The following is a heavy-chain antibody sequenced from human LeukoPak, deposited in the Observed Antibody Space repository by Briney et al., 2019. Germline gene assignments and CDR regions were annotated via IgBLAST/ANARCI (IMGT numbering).Heavy chain of an antibody. D-gene: IGHD3-3*01. J-gene: IGHJ6*02. Sequence: GGSLRLSCAASGFTFSSYSMNWVRQAPGKGLEWVSSISSSSSYIYYADSVKGRFTTSRDNSKNTLYLQMNSLRAEDTAVYYCANPIFLEWLLPSYYYGMDVWGQGTTVTVSS. CDR3: ANPIFLEWLLPSYYYGMDV. CDR2: ISSSSSYI. V-gene: IGHV3-21*04. CDR1: GFTFSSYS.